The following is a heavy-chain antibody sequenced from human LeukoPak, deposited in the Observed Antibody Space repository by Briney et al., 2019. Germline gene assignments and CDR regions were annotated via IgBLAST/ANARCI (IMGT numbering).Heavy chain of an antibody. CDR1: GYTFTSYY. CDR2: INPSGGST. J-gene: IGHJ4*02. CDR3: ARTGGNSDSGYYAVDY. Sequence: ASVKVSCKASGYTFTSYYMHWVRQAPGQGLEWMGIINPSGGSTSYAQKFQGRVTMTRDTSTSTVYMELRSLRSEDTAVYYCARTGGNSDSGYYAVDYWGQGTLVTVSS. D-gene: IGHD3-22*01. V-gene: IGHV1-46*01.